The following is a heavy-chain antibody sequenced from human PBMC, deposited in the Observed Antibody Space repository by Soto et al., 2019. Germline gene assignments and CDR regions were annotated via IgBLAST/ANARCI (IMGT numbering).Heavy chain of an antibody. CDR1: GFTVSRNY. CDR3: ARGLHSESMYLSLAAY. J-gene: IGHJ4*02. CDR2: IYAGGTT. Sequence: EVQLVESGGGLVQPGGSLRLSCAGSGFTVSRNYMTWLRQTPGKGLKWVSVIYAGGTTYYADSVKGRFMISRDISSTPLSLQMDNLRVEDTAVYYCARGLHSESMYLSLAAYWDQGIVLAVSS. D-gene: IGHD6-25*01. V-gene: IGHV3-66*01.